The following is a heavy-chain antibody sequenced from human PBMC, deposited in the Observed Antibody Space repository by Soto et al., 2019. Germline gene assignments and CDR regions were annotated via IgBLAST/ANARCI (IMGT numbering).Heavy chain of an antibody. J-gene: IGHJ6*02. CDR1: GDSISRYY. Sequence: SETLSLTCTDPGDSISRYYCSWIRQPPGTGLEWLRYIYDSGSTNYNASINSRVTISVDTSKNQFSLKLSSVTAADTAVYYCARIARTNYGDYYYGMDGWGQGTTVTVSS. V-gene: IGHV4-59*01. D-gene: IGHD4-17*01. CDR2: IYDSGST. CDR3: ARIARTNYGDYYYGMDG.